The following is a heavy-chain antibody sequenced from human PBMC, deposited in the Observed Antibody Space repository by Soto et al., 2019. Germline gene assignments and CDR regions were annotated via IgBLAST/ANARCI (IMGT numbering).Heavy chain of an antibody. D-gene: IGHD3-9*01. CDR1: RRAVGDYW. V-gene: IGHV3-74*01. J-gene: IGHJ4*02. Sequence: LGASLSLSCEPPRRAVGDYWMHWVRQAPGKGLVWVSRINRDANDIIYADSVKGRFTASRDDSKDTLYLQMNSLRAEDTAIYYCAKTHYAILDYWGQRT. CDR2: INRDANDI. CDR3: AKTHYAILDY.